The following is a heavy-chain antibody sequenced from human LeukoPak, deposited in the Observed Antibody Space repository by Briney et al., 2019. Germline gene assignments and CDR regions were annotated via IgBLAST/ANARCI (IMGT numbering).Heavy chain of an antibody. Sequence: ASVKVSCKASGYTFTGYYMHWVRQAPGQGLEWMGWINPNSGGTNYAQKFQGRVTMTRDTSISTAYMELSRLRSDDTAVYYCARDLVGHYSNVPFDYWGQGTLVTVSS. CDR2: INPNSGGT. V-gene: IGHV1-2*02. CDR3: ARDLVGHYSNVPFDY. CDR1: GYTFTGYY. D-gene: IGHD4-11*01. J-gene: IGHJ4*02.